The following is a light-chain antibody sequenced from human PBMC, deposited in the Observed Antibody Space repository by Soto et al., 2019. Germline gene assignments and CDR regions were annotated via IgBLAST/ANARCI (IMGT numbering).Light chain of an antibody. V-gene: IGLV2-14*01. CDR2: EVT. CDR3: SSYTTSATYV. J-gene: IGLJ1*01. CDR1: RNDVGGYNY. Sequence: QSALTQPASVSGSPGQSITISCTGTRNDVGGYNYVSWYQLHPGKAPKLIIFEVTKRHSGISYRFSGSKSGNTASLTISGLQAEDEADYSCSSYTTSATYVFGTGTKVTVL.